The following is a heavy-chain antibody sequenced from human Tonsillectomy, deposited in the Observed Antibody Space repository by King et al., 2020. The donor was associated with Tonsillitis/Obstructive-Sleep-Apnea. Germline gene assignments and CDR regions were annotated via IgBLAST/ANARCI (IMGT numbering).Heavy chain of an antibody. CDR2: IYYSGST. CDR3: AGGGLLYLPVHYYMDV. J-gene: IGHJ6*03. D-gene: IGHD2-2*02. V-gene: IGHV4-31*03. Sequence: PLQESGPGLVKPSQTLSLTCTVSGGSISSGGHYWSWIRQHPGKGLEWIGNIYYSGSTYYSPSLKSRVTISVDTSKNQFSLKVTSVTSADTAVYYCAGGGLLYLPVHYYMDVWGRGTAVTVFS. CDR1: GGSISSGGHY.